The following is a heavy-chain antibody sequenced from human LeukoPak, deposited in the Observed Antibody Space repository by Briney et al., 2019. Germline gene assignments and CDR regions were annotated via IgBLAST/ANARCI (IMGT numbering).Heavy chain of an antibody. D-gene: IGHD3-9*01. CDR1: GFTFSSYG. CDR3: TRDRRDYDILTGFDY. Sequence: GGSLRLSCAASGFTFSSYGIHWVRQAPGKGLEWVAAIWYDGSNKYYADSVKGRFTISRDNSKNTLYLQMNSLRAEDTAAYYCTRDRRDYDILTGFDYWGQGTLVTVSS. J-gene: IGHJ4*02. V-gene: IGHV3-33*01. CDR2: IWYDGSNK.